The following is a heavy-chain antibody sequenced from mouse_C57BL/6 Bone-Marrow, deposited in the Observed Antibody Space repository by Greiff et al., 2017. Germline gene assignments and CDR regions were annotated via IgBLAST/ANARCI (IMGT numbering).Heavy chain of an antibody. Sequence: EVKLVESGGGLVQPGGSLKLSCAASGFTFSDYGMAWVRQAPRKGPEWVAFISNLAYSIYYADTVTGRFTISRENAKNTLYLEMSSLRSEDTAMYYCERQKDSAGYDAMDYWGQGTSVTVSS. CDR2: ISNLAYSI. J-gene: IGHJ4*01. CDR3: ERQKDSAGYDAMDY. D-gene: IGHD3-2*02. V-gene: IGHV5-15*01. CDR1: GFTFSDYG.